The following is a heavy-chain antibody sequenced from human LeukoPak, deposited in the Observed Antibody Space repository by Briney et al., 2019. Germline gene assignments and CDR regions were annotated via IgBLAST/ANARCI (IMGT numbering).Heavy chain of an antibody. J-gene: IGHJ4*02. Sequence: SVKVSCKASGGTFSSYAISWVRQAPGQGLEWMGGIIPIFGTANYAQKFQGRVTITTDESTSTAYMELSSLRSEDTAVYYCARVGYDSSGYYREYFDYWDQGTLVTVSS. CDR1: GGTFSSYA. V-gene: IGHV1-69*05. CDR3: ARVGYDSSGYYREYFDY. D-gene: IGHD3-22*01. CDR2: IIPIFGTA.